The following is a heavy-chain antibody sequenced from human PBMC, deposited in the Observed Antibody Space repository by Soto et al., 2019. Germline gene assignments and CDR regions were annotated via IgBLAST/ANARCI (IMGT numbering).Heavy chain of an antibody. J-gene: IGHJ6*02. Sequence: GGSLRLSCAASGFTFSSYSMNWVRQAPGKGLEWVSYISSSRSTIYYADSVKGRFTISRDNAKNSLYLQMNSLRDEDTAVYYCARSYYDFWSGYYYYYGMDVWGQGTTVTVSS. D-gene: IGHD3-3*01. CDR3: ARSYYDFWSGYYYYYGMDV. CDR2: ISSSRSTI. V-gene: IGHV3-48*02. CDR1: GFTFSSYS.